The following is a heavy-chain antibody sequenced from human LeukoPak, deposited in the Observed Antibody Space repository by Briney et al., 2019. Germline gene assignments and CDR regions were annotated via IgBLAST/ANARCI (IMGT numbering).Heavy chain of an antibody. D-gene: IGHD5-18*01. CDR1: GFTVSSNY. CDR3: GRRATTERGHSYGLDL. V-gene: IGHV3-66*01. CDR2: IYTGDKT. J-gene: IGHJ5*02. Sequence: PGGSLRLSCAVSGFTVSSNYMSWVRQAPGKGLEWVTVIYTGDKTYYAESVKGRFTISRDNAKNSLYLQMNSLRAEDTAVYYCGRRATTERGHSYGLDLWGQGTLVTVSS.